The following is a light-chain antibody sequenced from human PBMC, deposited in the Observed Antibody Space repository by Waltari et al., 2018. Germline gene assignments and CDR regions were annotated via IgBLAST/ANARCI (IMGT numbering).Light chain of an antibody. V-gene: IGKV1-8*01. Sequence: AIRVTQSPSSPSASTGDRVTITCRASQDIRTYLGWYQQKPGKAPKLLLYAVSILQSGVPSRFSGSGSGTDFALHIQNLQSEDFATYYCQQYYAFPRTFGQGTRVEV. CDR2: AVS. CDR1: QDIRTY. CDR3: QQYYAFPRT. J-gene: IGKJ1*01.